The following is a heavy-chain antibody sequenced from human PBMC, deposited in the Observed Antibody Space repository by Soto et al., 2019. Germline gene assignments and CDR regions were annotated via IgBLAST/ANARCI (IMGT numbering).Heavy chain of an antibody. Sequence: PSETLSLTCAVYGGSFSGYYWSWIRQPPGKGLEWIGEINHSGSTNYNPSLKSRVTISVDTSKNQFSLKLSSVTAADTAVYYCARAYYYDSSGYDDYWGQGTLVTVSS. D-gene: IGHD3-22*01. CDR1: GGSFSGYY. V-gene: IGHV4-34*01. CDR2: INHSGST. CDR3: ARAYYYDSSGYDDY. J-gene: IGHJ4*02.